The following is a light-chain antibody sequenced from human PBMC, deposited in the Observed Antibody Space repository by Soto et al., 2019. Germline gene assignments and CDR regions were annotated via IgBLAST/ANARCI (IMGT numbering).Light chain of an antibody. J-gene: IGLJ1*01. CDR2: EVS. CDR3: SSYKTNSPLNV. Sequence: QSVLTQPASVSGSPGQSITISCTGTTSDVGGYNSVSWYQQHPGKAPTLIIYEVSDRPSGISNRFSGSKSGNTASLTISGLQAEDEADYYCSSYKTNSPLNVFGSGTKVTVL. CDR1: TSDVGGYNS. V-gene: IGLV2-14*01.